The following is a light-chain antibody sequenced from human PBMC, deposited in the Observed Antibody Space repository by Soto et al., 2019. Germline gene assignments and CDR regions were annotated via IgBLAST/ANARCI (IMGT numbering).Light chain of an antibody. V-gene: IGKV1-5*01. CDR2: AAS. CDR3: QQYNSYSPA. Sequence: DIQMTQSPSTLSGSVGDRVTITCRASQTISSWLAWYQQKPGKAPKLLIYAASSLQSGVPSRFSGSGSGTEFTLTISSLQPDDFATYYCQQYNSYSPAFGQGTMVDI. CDR1: QTISSW. J-gene: IGKJ1*01.